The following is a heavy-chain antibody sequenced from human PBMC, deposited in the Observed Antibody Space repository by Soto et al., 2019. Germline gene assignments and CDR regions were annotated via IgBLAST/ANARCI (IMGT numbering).Heavy chain of an antibody. CDR1: GGSISSYY. CDR2: IYYSGGT. V-gene: IGHV4-59*12. D-gene: IGHD2-21*02. CDR3: ARDLWGYCGTDCYPLDV. J-gene: IGHJ6*02. Sequence: SETLSLTCTVSGGSISSYYWSWIRQPPGKGLEWIGYIYYSGGTNYNPSLKSRVTISVDTSKNQFSLKLSSVTAADTAVYYCARDLWGYCGTDCYPLDVWGAGTTVTVS.